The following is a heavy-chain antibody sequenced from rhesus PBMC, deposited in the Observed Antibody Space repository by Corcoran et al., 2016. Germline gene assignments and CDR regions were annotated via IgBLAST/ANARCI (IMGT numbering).Heavy chain of an antibody. CDR2: IYGGSGST. V-gene: IGHV4-93*02. J-gene: IGHJ3*01. CDR3: ARHVAFDF. Sequence: QVQLQESGPGLVKPSETLSLTCAVSGGSISSSNWWSWIRQSPGKGLGWIGYIYGGSGSTRYNPSLQSRVTISTDTSKNQFSLKLSSVTAADTAVYYCARHVAFDFWGQGLRVTVSS. CDR1: GGSISSSNW.